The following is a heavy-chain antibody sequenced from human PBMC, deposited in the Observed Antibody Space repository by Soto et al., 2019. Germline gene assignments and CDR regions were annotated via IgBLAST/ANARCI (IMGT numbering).Heavy chain of an antibody. CDR1: GGSFSDYY. CDR3: ARGDYGGNSDDY. Sequence: QVLLQQWGAGLLKPSETLSLTCAVYGGSFSDYYWSWIRQSPGKGLEWIGEINHSGSTNYNPSLKCRVIISVDTSKNQFSLKLSSVTAADTAVYYCARGDYGGNSDDYWGRGTLVTVSS. V-gene: IGHV4-34*01. J-gene: IGHJ4*02. CDR2: INHSGST. D-gene: IGHD4-17*01.